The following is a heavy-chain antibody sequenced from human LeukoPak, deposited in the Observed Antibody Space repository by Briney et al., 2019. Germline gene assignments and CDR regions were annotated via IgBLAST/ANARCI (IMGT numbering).Heavy chain of an antibody. J-gene: IGHJ4*02. V-gene: IGHV1-24*01. CDR1: GYTLTELS. D-gene: IGHD1-26*01. CDR2: FEPEDGET. CDR3: AIYSGSYFSNFDY. Sequence: GASVKVSCKVSGYTLTELSMHWVRQAPGKGLEWMGGFEPEDGETIYAQKFQGRVTMTEDTSTDTAYMELSSLRSEDTAVYYCAIYSGSYFSNFDYWGQGTLVTVSS.